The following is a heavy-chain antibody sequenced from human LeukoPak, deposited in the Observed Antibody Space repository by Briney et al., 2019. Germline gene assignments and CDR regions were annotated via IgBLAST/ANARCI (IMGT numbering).Heavy chain of an antibody. CDR3: ASSREATSNWFVY. V-gene: IGHV3-66*01. J-gene: IGHJ5*01. Sequence: GSLRLSCAASGFTVSSSYMTWVRQAPGKGLEWVSIIYSGGNTYYADSVQGRFTISRDNSKNTLYLQMNSLRAEDTAVYHCASSREATSNWFVYWGQGTLVTVSS. D-gene: IGHD2-2*01. CDR1: GFTVSSSY. CDR2: IYSGGNT.